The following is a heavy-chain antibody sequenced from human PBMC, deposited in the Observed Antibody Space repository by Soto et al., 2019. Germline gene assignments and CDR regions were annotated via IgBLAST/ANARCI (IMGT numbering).Heavy chain of an antibody. CDR1: GGSISSGGYY. D-gene: IGHD2-2*02. CDR3: ARGGTAGYCSSTSCYTWTSSGWYVDY. CDR2: IYYSGST. V-gene: IGHV4-31*03. J-gene: IGHJ4*02. Sequence: QVQLQESGPGLVKPSQTLSLTCTVSGGSISSGGYYWSWIRQHPGKGLEWIGYIYYSGSTYYNPSLKSRVTISVDTSKNQFSLKLSSVTAADTAVYYCARGGTAGYCSSTSCYTWTSSGWYVDYWGQGTLVTVSS.